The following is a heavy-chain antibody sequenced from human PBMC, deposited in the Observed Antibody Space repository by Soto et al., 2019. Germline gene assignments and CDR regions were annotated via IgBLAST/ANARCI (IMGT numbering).Heavy chain of an antibody. CDR1: GFTFSSYG. V-gene: IGHV3-33*01. J-gene: IGHJ4*02. CDR2: IWYDGSNK. D-gene: IGHD3-16*01. CDR3: AGGEYDTAFFDY. Sequence: GGSLRLSCAASGFTFSSYGMHWVRQAPGKGLEWVAVIWYDGSNKYYADSVKGRFTISRDNSKNTLYLQMNSLRAEDTAVYYCAGGEYDTAFFDYWGQGTLVTVSS.